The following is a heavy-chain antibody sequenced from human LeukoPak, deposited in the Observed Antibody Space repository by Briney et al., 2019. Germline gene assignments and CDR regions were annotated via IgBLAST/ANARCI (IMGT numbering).Heavy chain of an antibody. D-gene: IGHD3-22*01. CDR1: GFTFSSYA. CDR3: AKDQNYYDSSGYYPLGYYYYHGMDV. V-gene: IGHV3-23*01. J-gene: IGHJ6*02. CDR2: ISGSGGST. Sequence: GGSLRLSCAASGFTFSSYAMSWVRQAPGKGLEWVSAISGSGGSTYYADSVKGRFTISRDNSKNTLYLQMNSLRAEDTAVYYCAKDQNYYDSSGYYPLGYYYYHGMDVWGQGTTVTVSS.